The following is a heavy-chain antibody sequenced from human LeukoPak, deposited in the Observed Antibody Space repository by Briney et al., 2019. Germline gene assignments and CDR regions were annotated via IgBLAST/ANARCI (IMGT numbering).Heavy chain of an antibody. Sequence: PGGSLRLSCTTSKFNFNSYGMTWVRQAPGKGLEWVSYISSSSSTIYYADSVKGRFTISRDNAKNSLYLQMNSLRAEDTAVYYCARDRAGYGSGSSSDYWGQGTLVTVSS. J-gene: IGHJ4*02. CDR2: ISSSSSTI. V-gene: IGHV3-48*04. D-gene: IGHD3-10*01. CDR3: ARDRAGYGSGSSSDY. CDR1: KFNFNSYG.